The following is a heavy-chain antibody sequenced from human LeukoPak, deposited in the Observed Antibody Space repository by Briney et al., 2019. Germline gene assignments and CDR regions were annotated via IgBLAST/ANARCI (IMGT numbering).Heavy chain of an antibody. D-gene: IGHD2-8*01. CDR2: IYSGGST. J-gene: IGHJ4*02. CDR1: GVAVSNNY. V-gene: IGHV3-66*01. Sequence: PGGSLRLSCAASGVAVSNNYMKWVRQAPGKGLEWVSLIYSGGSTYYADSVKGRFTISRDNSKNTLYLQMNSLRVEDTAVYYCARDPPAVLINTSGWGQGTLVTVSS. CDR3: ARDPPAVLINTSG.